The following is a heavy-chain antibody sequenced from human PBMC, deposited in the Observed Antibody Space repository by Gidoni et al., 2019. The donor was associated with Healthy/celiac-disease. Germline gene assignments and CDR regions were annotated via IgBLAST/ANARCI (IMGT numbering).Heavy chain of an antibody. CDR2: IYYSGST. Sequence: QVQLPESGPGLVKPSETLSLTCTVSGGSISSYYWSWIRQPPGKGLEWIGYIYYSGSTNYTPSPKSRVTISVDTSKNQFSLKLSSVTAADTAVYYCARALYSSGYDYWGQGTLVTVSS. D-gene: IGHD3-22*01. CDR3: ARALYSSGYDY. V-gene: IGHV4-59*01. CDR1: GGSISSYY. J-gene: IGHJ4*02.